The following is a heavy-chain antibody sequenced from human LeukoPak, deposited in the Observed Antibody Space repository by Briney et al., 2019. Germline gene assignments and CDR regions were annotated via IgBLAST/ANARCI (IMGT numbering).Heavy chain of an antibody. V-gene: IGHV3-48*04. CDR2: ISSSGSTI. J-gene: IGHJ4*02. CDR1: GFIFSGYW. Sequence: PGGSLRLSCAASGFIFSGYWISWVRQAPGKGLEWVSYISSSGSTIYYADSVKGRFTISRDNAKNSLYLQMNSLRAEDTAVYYCASGPRRSTRREGFDYWGQGTLVTVSS. CDR3: ASGPRRSTRREGFDY. D-gene: IGHD2-2*01.